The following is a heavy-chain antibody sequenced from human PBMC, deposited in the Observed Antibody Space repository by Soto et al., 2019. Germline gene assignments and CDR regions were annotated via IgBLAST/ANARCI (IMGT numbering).Heavy chain of an antibody. J-gene: IGHJ4*02. D-gene: IGHD4-17*01. CDR2: VHYRGST. Sequence: SETLSLTCTVSGASISSHYWGWIRQAPGKGLEWIGYVHYRGSTDYNPSLKSRVTISVDTSKSQFSLRLSSVTAADTAVYYCARYDDYGPLFFDYWGQGTLVTVSS. CDR1: GASISSHY. CDR3: ARYDDYGPLFFDY. V-gene: IGHV4-59*08.